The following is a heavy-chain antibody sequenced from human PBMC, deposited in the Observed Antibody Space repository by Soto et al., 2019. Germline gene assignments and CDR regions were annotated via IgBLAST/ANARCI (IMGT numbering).Heavy chain of an antibody. Sequence: PGGSLRLSCAASGFTFSSYGMHWVRQAPGKGLEWVAVIWYDGSNKYYADSVKGRFTISRDNSKNTLYLQMNSLRAEDTAVYYCARGRRNDYGDYLDYWGQGTLVTVSS. D-gene: IGHD4-17*01. CDR1: GFTFSSYG. J-gene: IGHJ4*02. CDR2: IWYDGSNK. CDR3: ARGRRNDYGDYLDY. V-gene: IGHV3-33*01.